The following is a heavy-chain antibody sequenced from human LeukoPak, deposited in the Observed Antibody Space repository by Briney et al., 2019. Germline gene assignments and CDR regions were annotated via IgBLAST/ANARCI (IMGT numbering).Heavy chain of an antibody. J-gene: IGHJ4*02. CDR2: ISSSGSTI. D-gene: IGHD6-19*01. CDR1: GFTFSDYY. V-gene: IGHV3-11*01. Sequence: PGGSLRLSCAASGFTFSDYYMSWIRRAPGKGLEWVSYISSSGSTIYYADSVKGRFTISRDNAKNSLYLQMNSLRAEDTAVYYCASPDSKYSSGWYLGYWGQGTLVTVSS. CDR3: ASPDSKYSSGWYLGY.